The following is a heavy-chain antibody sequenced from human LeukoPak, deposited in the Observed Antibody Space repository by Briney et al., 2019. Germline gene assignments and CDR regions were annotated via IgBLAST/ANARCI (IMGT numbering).Heavy chain of an antibody. CDR3: AREETRITMLRGVTYFEY. V-gene: IGHV3-11*01. Sequence: PGGSLRLSCAASGFTFSDYYMSWIRQAPGRGLEWVSYISSSGSTIYYADSVKGRFTISRDNAKNSLYLQMSSLRAEDTALYYCAREETRITMLRGVTYFEYWGQGTLVTVSS. D-gene: IGHD3-10*01. J-gene: IGHJ4*02. CDR2: ISSSGSTI. CDR1: GFTFSDYY.